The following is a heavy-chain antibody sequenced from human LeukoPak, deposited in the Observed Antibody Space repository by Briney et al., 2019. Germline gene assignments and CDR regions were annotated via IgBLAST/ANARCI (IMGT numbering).Heavy chain of an antibody. CDR3: ARGHYYGSGSYGTFDP. D-gene: IGHD3-10*01. Sequence: PGGSLRLSCAASGFTFSSYGMHWVRQAPGKGLEWAAVIWYDGSNKYYADSVKGRFTISRDNSKNTLYLQMNSLRAEDTAVYYCARGHYYGSGSYGTFDPWGQGTLVTVSS. J-gene: IGHJ5*02. CDR2: IWYDGSNK. V-gene: IGHV3-33*01. CDR1: GFTFSSYG.